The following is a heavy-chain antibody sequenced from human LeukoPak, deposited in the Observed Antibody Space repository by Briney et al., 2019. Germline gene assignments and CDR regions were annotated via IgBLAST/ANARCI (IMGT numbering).Heavy chain of an antibody. D-gene: IGHD6-13*01. V-gene: IGHV3-30*04. Sequence: GRSLRLSCAASGFTFSSYAMHWVRQAPGKGLEWVAVISYDGSNKYYADSVKGRFTISRDNSKNTLYLQMNSLRAEDTAVYYCARDRDSSSWSRGYFDYWGHGTLVTVSS. CDR2: ISYDGSNK. CDR3: ARDRDSSSWSRGYFDY. CDR1: GFTFSSYA. J-gene: IGHJ4*01.